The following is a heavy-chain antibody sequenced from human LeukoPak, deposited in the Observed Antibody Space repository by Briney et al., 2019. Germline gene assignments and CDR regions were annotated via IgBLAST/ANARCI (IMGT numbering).Heavy chain of an antibody. D-gene: IGHD6-19*01. CDR2: INPSGGST. CDR1: GYTFTSYY. V-gene: IGHV1-46*01. CDR3: ARKRAVAGTIYYYGMDV. J-gene: IGHJ6*02. Sequence: ASVKVSCKASGYTFTSYYMHWVRQAPGQGLEWMGIINPSGGSTNYAQKFQGRVTMTRDTSTSTVYMELSGLRSEDTAVYYCARKRAVAGTIYYYGMDVWGQGTTVTVSS.